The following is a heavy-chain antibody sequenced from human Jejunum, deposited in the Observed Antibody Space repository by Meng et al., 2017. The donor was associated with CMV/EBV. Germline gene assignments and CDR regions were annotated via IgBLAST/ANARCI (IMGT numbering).Heavy chain of an antibody. CDR2: AADT. J-gene: IGHJ4*02. CDR3: ARGVAGGGY. Sequence: AADTHNRDSVKGRFTISRENAKNSLYLQMDSLRAGDTAVYYCARGVAGGGYWGQGTLVTVSS. V-gene: IGHV3-13*01. D-gene: IGHD3-10*01.